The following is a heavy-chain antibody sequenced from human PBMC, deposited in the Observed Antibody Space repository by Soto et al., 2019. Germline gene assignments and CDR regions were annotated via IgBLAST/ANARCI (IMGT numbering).Heavy chain of an antibody. Sequence: SETLSLTCAVSGGSISSGGYSWSWIRQPPGKGLEWIGYIYHSGSTYYNPSLKSRVTISVDTSKNQFSLKLSSVTAADTAVYYCARHAYCGGDCYSPLDYWGQGTLVTVSS. CDR3: ARHAYCGGDCYSPLDY. J-gene: IGHJ4*02. V-gene: IGHV4-30-2*01. D-gene: IGHD2-21*02. CDR1: GGSISSGGYS. CDR2: IYHSGST.